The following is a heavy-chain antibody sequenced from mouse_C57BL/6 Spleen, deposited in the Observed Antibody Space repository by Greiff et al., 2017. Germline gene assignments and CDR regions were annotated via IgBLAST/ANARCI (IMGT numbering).Heavy chain of an antibody. CDR2: ISYDGSN. Sequence: EVKLQESGPGLVKPSQSLSLTCSVTGYSITSGYYWNWIRQFPGNKLEWMGYISYDGSNNYNPSLKNRISITRDTSKNPFFLKLNTVTTEDTATYYCGRGDDDGDAMDYWGQGTSVTVSS. D-gene: IGHD2-4*01. CDR1: GYSITSGYY. V-gene: IGHV3-6*01. CDR3: GRGDDDGDAMDY. J-gene: IGHJ4*01.